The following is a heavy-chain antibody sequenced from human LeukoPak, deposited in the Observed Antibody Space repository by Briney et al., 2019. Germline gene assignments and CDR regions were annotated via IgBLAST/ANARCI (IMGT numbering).Heavy chain of an antibody. Sequence: PSETLSLTCSVSGASISSGSNYWGWFARPPGTPREWIGSIYSSGSTYYNSSLQSRVIIIIDTPKNHFSLTLSSVTAADTAVYYCARSDGCGLVDIWGQGTMVTVSS. CDR2: IYSSGST. D-gene: IGHD3-22*01. CDR3: ARSDGCGLVDI. CDR1: GASISSGSNY. V-gene: IGHV4-39*07. J-gene: IGHJ3*02.